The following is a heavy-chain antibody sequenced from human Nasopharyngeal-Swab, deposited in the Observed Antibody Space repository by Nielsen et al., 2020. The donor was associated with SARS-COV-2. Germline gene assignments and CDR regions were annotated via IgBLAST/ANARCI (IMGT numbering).Heavy chain of an antibody. J-gene: IGHJ3*02. Sequence: KVSCKGSGYSFTNYWIGWVRQMPGKGLEWMGIIYPDDSDTRYSPSLKGQVTFSVDQSISTAYLQWSSLKASDTAMYYCARLGPIESTDTTAAFDIWGQGTMVTVSS. CDR3: ARLGPIESTDTTAAFDI. CDR2: IYPDDSDT. V-gene: IGHV5-51*01. CDR1: GYSFTNYW. D-gene: IGHD6-13*01.